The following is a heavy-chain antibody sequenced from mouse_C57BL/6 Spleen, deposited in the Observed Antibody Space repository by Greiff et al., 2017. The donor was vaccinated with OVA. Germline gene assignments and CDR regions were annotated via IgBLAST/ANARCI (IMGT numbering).Heavy chain of an antibody. J-gene: IGHJ3*01. V-gene: IGHV5-17*01. CDR1: GFTFSDYG. CDR2: ISSGSSTI. D-gene: IGHD1-1*01. Sequence: EVKLVESGGGLVKPGGSLKLSCAASGFTFSDYGMHWVRQAPEKGLEWVAYISSGSSTIYYADTVKGRFTISRDNAKNTLFLQMTSLRSEDTAMYYCARNYYGSSPDWFAYWGQGTLVTVSA. CDR3: ARNYYGSSPDWFAY.